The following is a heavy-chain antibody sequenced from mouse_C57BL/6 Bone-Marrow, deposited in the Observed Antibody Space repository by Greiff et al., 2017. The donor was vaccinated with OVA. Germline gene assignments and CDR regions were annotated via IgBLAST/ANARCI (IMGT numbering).Heavy chain of an antibody. V-gene: IGHV5-9*01. Sequence: EVKLVESGGGLVKPGGSLKLSCAASGFTFSSYTMSWVRQTPEKRLEWVATISGGGGNTYYPDSVKGRFTISRDNAKNTLYLQMSSLRSEDTALYYCARLYYDYDERYFDVWGTGTTVTVSS. CDR2: ISGGGGNT. J-gene: IGHJ1*03. CDR1: GFTFSSYT. CDR3: ARLYYDYDERYFDV. D-gene: IGHD2-4*01.